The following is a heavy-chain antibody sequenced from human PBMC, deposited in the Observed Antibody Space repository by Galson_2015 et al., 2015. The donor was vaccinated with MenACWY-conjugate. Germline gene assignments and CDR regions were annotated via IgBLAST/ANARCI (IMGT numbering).Heavy chain of an antibody. Sequence: SLRLSCAASGFTFSTYWMHWVRQAPGKGLVWVSRINSDGRSTSYADSVKGRFTISRDNAKNTLYLQMNSLRAEDTAVYYCARLGGNYRTTSHFDYWVQGTLVTVSS. J-gene: IGHJ4*02. CDR2: INSDGRST. V-gene: IGHV3-74*01. D-gene: IGHD1-26*01. CDR1: GFTFSTYW. CDR3: ARLGGNYRTTSHFDY.